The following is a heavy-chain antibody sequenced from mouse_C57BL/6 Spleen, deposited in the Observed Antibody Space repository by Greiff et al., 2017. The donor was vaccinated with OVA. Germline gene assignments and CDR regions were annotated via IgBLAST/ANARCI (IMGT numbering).Heavy chain of an antibody. Sequence: QVQLQQSGAELVKPGASVKLSCKASGYTFTSYWMQWVKQRPGQGLEWIGEIDPSDSYTNYNQKFKGKATLTVDTSSSTAYMQLSSLTSEDSAVYYCARYELWFAYWGQGTLVTVSA. D-gene: IGHD1-1*01. V-gene: IGHV1-50*01. CDR1: GYTFTSYW. CDR2: IDPSDSYT. J-gene: IGHJ3*01. CDR3: ARYELWFAY.